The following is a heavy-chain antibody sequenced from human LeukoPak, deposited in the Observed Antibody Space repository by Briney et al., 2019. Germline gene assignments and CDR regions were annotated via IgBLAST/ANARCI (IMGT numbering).Heavy chain of an antibody. Sequence: PGGSLRLSCAASGFTFSSYCMNWVRQAPGKGLVWVSRINSGGSSTSYADSVKGRFTISRDNTKNTLYLQMNSLRAEDTAVYYCSTELQEYFDYWGQGTLVTVSS. CDR1: GFTFSSYC. CDR3: STELQEYFDY. J-gene: IGHJ4*02. CDR2: INSGGSST. V-gene: IGHV3-74*01.